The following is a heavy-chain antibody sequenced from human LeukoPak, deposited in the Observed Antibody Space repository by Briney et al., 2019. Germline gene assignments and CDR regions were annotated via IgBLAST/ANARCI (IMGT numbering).Heavy chain of an antibody. CDR1: GYTFTGYY. J-gene: IGHJ4*02. Sequence: ASVTVSFKASGYTFTGYYMHWVRQAPGQGLEWMGWINPNSGGTNYAQKFQGRVTMTRDTSISTAYMELSRLRSDDTAVYYCAVWFGELPAIDYWGQGTLVTVSS. CDR2: INPNSGGT. V-gene: IGHV1-2*02. D-gene: IGHD3-10*01. CDR3: AVWFGELPAIDY.